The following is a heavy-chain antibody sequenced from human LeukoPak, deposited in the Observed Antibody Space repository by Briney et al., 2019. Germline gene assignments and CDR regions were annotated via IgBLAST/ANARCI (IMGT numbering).Heavy chain of an antibody. Sequence: SETLSLTCTVSGGSISSSSYYWGWLRQPPGKGLEWIGSIYYSGSTYYNPSLKSRVTISVDTSKNQFSLKLSSVTAADTAVYYCAGRVATGSMDVWGQGTTVAVSS. CDR3: AGRVATGSMDV. V-gene: IGHV4-39*01. J-gene: IGHJ6*02. CDR1: GGSISSSSYY. CDR2: IYYSGST. D-gene: IGHD5-12*01.